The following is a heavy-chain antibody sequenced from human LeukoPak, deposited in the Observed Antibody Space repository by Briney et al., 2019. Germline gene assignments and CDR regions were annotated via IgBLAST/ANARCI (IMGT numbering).Heavy chain of an antibody. J-gene: IGHJ4*02. D-gene: IGHD6-13*01. V-gene: IGHV3-48*03. CDR1: GFTFRSYD. Sequence: GGSLRLSCAASGFTFRSYDMNWVRQAPGKGLEWVSYISSSGRSIYYADSVKGRFTISRDNAKNSPYLQMNSLRAEDTAVYYCARDLGQQLVWGQGTLVTVSS. CDR2: ISSSGRSI. CDR3: ARDLGQQLV.